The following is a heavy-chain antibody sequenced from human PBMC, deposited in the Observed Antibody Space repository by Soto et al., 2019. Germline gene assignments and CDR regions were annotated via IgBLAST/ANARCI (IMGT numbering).Heavy chain of an antibody. CDR2: IYPGDSDT. J-gene: IGHJ3*01. D-gene: IGHD4-17*01. V-gene: IGHV5-51*01. Sequence: PGESLKICCKGSGYSFTSYWIGWVRQMPGKGLEWMGIIYPGDSDTRYSPSFEGQVTISADKSITTAYLQWSSLKASDTAMYYCTRELDYGGNSVPSDLWGQGRLVTVS. CDR1: GYSFTSYW. CDR3: TRELDYGGNSVPSDL.